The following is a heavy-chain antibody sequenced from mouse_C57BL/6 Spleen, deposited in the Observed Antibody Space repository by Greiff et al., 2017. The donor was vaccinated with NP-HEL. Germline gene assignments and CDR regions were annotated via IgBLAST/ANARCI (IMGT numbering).Heavy chain of an antibody. CDR2: ISSGSSTI. CDR1: GFTFSDYG. J-gene: IGHJ4*01. D-gene: IGHD1-1*01. CDR3: ARNPYYYGSSYAMDY. V-gene: IGHV5-17*01. Sequence: EVKVVESGGGLVKPGGSLKLSCAASGFTFSDYGMHWVRQAPEKGLEWVAYISSGSSTIYYADTVKGRFTISRDNGKNTLFLQMTSRRSEDTAMYYCARNPYYYGSSYAMDYWGQGTSVTVSS.